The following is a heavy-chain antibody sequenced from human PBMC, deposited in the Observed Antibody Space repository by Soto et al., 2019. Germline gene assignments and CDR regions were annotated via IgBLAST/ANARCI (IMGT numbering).Heavy chain of an antibody. CDR1: GYSFTSYW. CDR2: IDPSDSYT. D-gene: IGHD4-17*01. Sequence: PGESLKISCKGSGYSFTSYWISWVRQMPGKGLEWMGRIDPSDSYTNYSPSFQGHVTISADKSISTAYLQWSSLKASDTAMYYCARYDAYASTPNDYGEYYCGMDVWGQGTTGTVSS. V-gene: IGHV5-10-1*01. J-gene: IGHJ6*02. CDR3: ARYDAYASTPNDYGEYYCGMDV.